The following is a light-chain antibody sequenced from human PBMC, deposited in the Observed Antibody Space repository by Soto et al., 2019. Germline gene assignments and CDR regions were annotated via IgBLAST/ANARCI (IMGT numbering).Light chain of an antibody. CDR2: DVS. V-gene: IGLV2-11*01. Sequence: QAVVTQSRSVSGSPGQSVTISCTGTSSDVGGYNYVSWYQQHPGKAPKLMIYDVSKRPSGVPDRFSGSKSGNTASLTISGLQAEDEADYYCCSYAGSYTYNYVFGTGTKVTVL. CDR1: SSDVGGYNY. CDR3: CSYAGSYTYNYV. J-gene: IGLJ1*01.